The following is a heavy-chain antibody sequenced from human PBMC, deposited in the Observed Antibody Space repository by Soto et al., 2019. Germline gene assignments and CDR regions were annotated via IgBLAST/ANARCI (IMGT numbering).Heavy chain of an antibody. CDR3: ARKDDSSAVDY. Sequence: GGSLRLSCAASGFTFSDYYMSWIRQAPGKGLEWVPYISSSSSYTNYADSVKGRFTISRDNAKNSLYLQMNSLRAEDTAVYYCARKDDSSAVDYWGQGTLVTVSS. CDR2: ISSSSSYT. D-gene: IGHD3-22*01. V-gene: IGHV3-11*06. J-gene: IGHJ4*02. CDR1: GFTFSDYY.